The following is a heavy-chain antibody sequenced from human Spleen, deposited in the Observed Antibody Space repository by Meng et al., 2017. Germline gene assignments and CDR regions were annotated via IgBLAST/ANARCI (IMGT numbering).Heavy chain of an antibody. CDR3: ARDDNGAPDY. D-gene: IGHD1-14*01. CDR2: MNTKTGNP. J-gene: IGHJ4*02. CDR1: GYTFTGYY. Sequence: QVQLVQSGAEVKKPGAAVKVSCKASGYTFTGYYLHWVRQAPGQGLEWRGWMNTKTGNPTYAQGFTGRFVFSLDTSVSTAYLQISSLKAEDTAMYYCARDDNGAPDYWGQGTLVTVSS. V-gene: IGHV7-4-1*02.